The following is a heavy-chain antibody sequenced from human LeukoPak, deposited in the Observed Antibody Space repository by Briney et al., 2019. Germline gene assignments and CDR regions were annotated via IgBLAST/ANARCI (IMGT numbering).Heavy chain of an antibody. D-gene: IGHD3-10*01. Sequence: ASVRVSCKASGYTLINYDINWIRQAAGQGPEWMGWMHPSSGDTGNAEKFHGRVTMTRDTSTSTAYMELSSLRSDDTAVYYCTRRVRGVVIFSRAQGSFDLWGQGTLVTVSS. CDR2: MHPSSGDT. J-gene: IGHJ3*01. CDR3: TRRVRGVVIFSRAQGSFDL. CDR1: GYTLINYD. V-gene: IGHV1-8*02.